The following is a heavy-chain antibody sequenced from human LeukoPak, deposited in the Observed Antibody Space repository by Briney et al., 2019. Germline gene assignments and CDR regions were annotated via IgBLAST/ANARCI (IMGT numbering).Heavy chain of an antibody. J-gene: IGHJ4*02. V-gene: IGHV3-23*01. CDR1: GFTFRNDP. D-gene: IGHD3-16*01. CDR3: AKYHQNFHTSNNYDRAFDN. CDR2: IGAGGGGP. Sequence: PGGSLRLSCAASGFTFRNDPMAWVRQAPGKGLDWVSVIGAGGGGPNYADSVQGRFTISRDNAENTLYLQMKSLRAEDTAVYYCAKYHQNFHTSNNYDRAFDNWGQGTLVTVSS.